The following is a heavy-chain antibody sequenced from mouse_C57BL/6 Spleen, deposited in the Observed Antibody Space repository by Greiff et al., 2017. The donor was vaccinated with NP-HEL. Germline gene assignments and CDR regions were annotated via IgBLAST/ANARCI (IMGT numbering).Heavy chain of an antibody. D-gene: IGHD2-5*01. CDR3: ARCYSNPLYAMDY. CDR1: GYAFSSSW. J-gene: IGHJ4*01. V-gene: IGHV1-82*01. Sequence: VQLQQSGPELVKPGASVKISCKASGYAFSSSWMNWVKQRPGKGLEWIGRIYPGDGDTNYNGKLKGKATLTADKSSSTAYMKLSSLTSEDSAVYVCARCYSNPLYAMDYWGQGTSVTVSS. CDR2: IYPGDGDT.